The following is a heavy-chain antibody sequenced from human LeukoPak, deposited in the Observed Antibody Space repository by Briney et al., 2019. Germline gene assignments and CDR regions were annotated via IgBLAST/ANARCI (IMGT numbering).Heavy chain of an antibody. Sequence: PSETLSLTCTVSGGSISSYYWSWIRQPPGKGLEWIGYIYYSGSTNYNPSLKSRVTISVDTSKNQFSLKLSSVTAADTAVYHCALSLGFGELLVDYWGQGTLVTVSS. J-gene: IGHJ4*02. D-gene: IGHD3-10*01. CDR1: GGSISSYY. CDR3: ALSLGFGELLVDY. CDR2: IYYSGST. V-gene: IGHV4-59*01.